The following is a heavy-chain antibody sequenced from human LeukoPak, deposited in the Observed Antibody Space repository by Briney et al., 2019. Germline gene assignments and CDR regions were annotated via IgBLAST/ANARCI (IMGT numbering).Heavy chain of an antibody. D-gene: IGHD6-13*01. J-gene: IGHJ4*02. CDR1: GHTFTGYY. V-gene: IGHV1-2*04. Sequence: ASVKVSCKASGHTFTGYYMHWVRQAPGQGLEWMGWINPNSGGTNYAQKFQGWVTMTRDTSISTAYMELSRLRSDDTAVYYCARAPAGAAGTIDYWGQGTLVTVSS. CDR3: ARAPAGAAGTIDY. CDR2: INPNSGGT.